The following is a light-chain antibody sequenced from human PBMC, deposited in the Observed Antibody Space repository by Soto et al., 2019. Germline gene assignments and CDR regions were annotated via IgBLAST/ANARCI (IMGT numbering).Light chain of an antibody. Sequence: IQMTQSPSSLSASVGDRVTITCRASQSLSIYLSWYQQKPGKAPKLLISAVSSLETGVPPRFSGSGSGTDFTLTINSLQPEDFATYYCQQSYSAPPWTFGQGTKVEFK. J-gene: IGKJ1*01. CDR2: AVS. CDR3: QQSYSAPPWT. V-gene: IGKV1-39*01. CDR1: QSLSIY.